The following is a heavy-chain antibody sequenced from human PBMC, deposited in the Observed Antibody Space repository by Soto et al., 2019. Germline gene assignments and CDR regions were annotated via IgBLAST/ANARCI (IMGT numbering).Heavy chain of an antibody. CDR3: ARDPEPYRPVRRAFDI. V-gene: IGHV1-18*04. CDR2: ISAYNGNT. Sequence: QVQLVQSGAEVKKPGASVKVSCKASGYTFTSYGISWVRQAPGQGLEWMGWISAYNGNTNYAQKLQGRVTMTTDTSTSTAYRELRSLRSDDTAVYYCARDPEPYRPVRRAFDIWGQGTMVTVSS. D-gene: IGHD1-26*01. J-gene: IGHJ3*02. CDR1: GYTFTSYG.